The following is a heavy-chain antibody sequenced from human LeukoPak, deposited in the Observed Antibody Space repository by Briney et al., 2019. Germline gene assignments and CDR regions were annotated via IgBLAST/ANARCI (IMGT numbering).Heavy chain of an antibody. CDR2: ISAYNGYT. V-gene: IGHV1-18*01. CDR1: GYTFTNYG. D-gene: IGHD2-2*01. J-gene: IGHJ3*02. Sequence: ASVKVSCKASGYTFTNYGISWVRQAPGQGLEWMGWISAYNGYTNYAQNLQGRVTMATDTSTSTAYMELRSLRSDDTAVYYCARDLRSRAAFDIWGQGTMVTVSS. CDR3: ARDLRSRAAFDI.